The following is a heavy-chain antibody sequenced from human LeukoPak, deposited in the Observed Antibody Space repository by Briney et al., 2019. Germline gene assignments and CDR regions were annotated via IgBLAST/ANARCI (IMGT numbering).Heavy chain of an antibody. D-gene: IGHD2-2*01. CDR1: GFTFSTYT. CDR3: ARVAGYCSSTSNCYGDY. V-gene: IGHV3-21*01. J-gene: IGHJ4*02. CDR2: ISSSSAYI. Sequence: GGSLRLSCAASGFTFSTYTMNWVRQAPGKGLEWVSSISSSSAYIYYADSVKGRFTISRDNAKNSLYLQMNSLRADDTAVYYCARVAGYCSSTSNCYGDYWGQGTLVPVSS.